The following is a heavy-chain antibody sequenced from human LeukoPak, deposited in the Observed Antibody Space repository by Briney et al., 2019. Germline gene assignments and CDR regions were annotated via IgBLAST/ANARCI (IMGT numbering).Heavy chain of an antibody. D-gene: IGHD2-2*01. Sequence: GRSLRLSCAASGFTFSSYTMHWVRQAPGKGLEWVAVISYDGSSKYYADSVKGRFTISRDNSKNTLYLQMNSLRAEDTAVYYCARGGDKWRVVPAYDAFDIWGQGTMVTVSS. CDR3: ARGGDKWRVVPAYDAFDI. CDR2: ISYDGSSK. J-gene: IGHJ3*02. V-gene: IGHV3-30-3*01. CDR1: GFTFSSYT.